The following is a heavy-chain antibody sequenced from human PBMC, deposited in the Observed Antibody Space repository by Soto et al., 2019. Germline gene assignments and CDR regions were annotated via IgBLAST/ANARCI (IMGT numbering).Heavy chain of an antibody. CDR3: AKDRGIAAAGTDYFDY. Sequence: GGSLRLSCAASGFTFSSYAMSWVRQAPGKGLEWVSAISGSGGSTYYADSVKGRFTISRDNSKNTLYLQMNSLRAEDTAVYYCAKDRGIAAAGTDYFDYWGQGTLVTVSS. J-gene: IGHJ4*02. CDR2: ISGSGGST. CDR1: GFTFSSYA. D-gene: IGHD6-13*01. V-gene: IGHV3-23*01.